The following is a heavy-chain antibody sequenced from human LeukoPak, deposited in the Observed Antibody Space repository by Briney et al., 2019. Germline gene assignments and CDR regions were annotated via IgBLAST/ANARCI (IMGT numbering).Heavy chain of an antibody. V-gene: IGHV1-2*06. CDR3: ARVQDYYDSSGCAGY. D-gene: IGHD3-22*01. J-gene: IGHJ4*02. CDR1: GYTFAGYY. CDR2: INPNSGGT. Sequence: ASVKVSCKASGYTFAGYYMHWVRQAPGQGLEWMGRINPNSGGTSYAQKFQGRVTMTRDTSTSTVYMELSSLRSEDTAVYYCARVQDYYDSSGCAGYWGQGTLVTVSS.